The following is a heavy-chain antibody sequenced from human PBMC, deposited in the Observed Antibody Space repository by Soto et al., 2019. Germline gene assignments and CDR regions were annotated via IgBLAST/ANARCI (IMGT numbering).Heavy chain of an antibody. D-gene: IGHD2-2*01. CDR3: AKYGCSSPSYPYGFYSFMDV. Sequence: GGSLRLSCAASGFTFSSYGMHWVRQAPGKGLEWVAVISYDGSNKYYADSVKGRFTISRDNSQNTLYLRMNSLRAEDTAVYYWAKYGCSSPSYPYGFYSFMDVWGKGTTVTVSS. V-gene: IGHV3-30*18. CDR1: GFTFSSYG. J-gene: IGHJ6*04. CDR2: ISYDGSNK.